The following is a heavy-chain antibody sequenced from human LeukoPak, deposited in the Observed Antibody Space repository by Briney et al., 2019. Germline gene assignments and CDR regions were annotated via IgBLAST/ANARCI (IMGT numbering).Heavy chain of an antibody. D-gene: IGHD1-14*01. CDR1: GYTFTDFY. CDR3: ARDLGHCRNVVCSSSAY. CDR2: INPNSGDT. V-gene: IGHV1-2*02. J-gene: IGHJ4*02. Sequence: ASVTVSCKASGYTFTDFYMLWVRQAPGQGLEWMGWINPNSGDTEYAQKFQGRVTMTRDTSTSTAYMELSRLRSDDTAVYHCARDLGHCRNVVCSSSAYWGRGTLVTVSS.